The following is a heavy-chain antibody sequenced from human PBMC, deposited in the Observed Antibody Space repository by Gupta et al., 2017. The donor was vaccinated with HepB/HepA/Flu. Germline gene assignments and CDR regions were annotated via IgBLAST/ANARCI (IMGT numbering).Heavy chain of an antibody. CDR3: EKDHTGNYCDYLDA. Sequence: EVQLLESGGGLVQPGGSLRLSCAASGFTFSNYAMNWVRKAPGKRPEWVAEVSSSGGTTYYADSVKGRFTISRDNSRNTLDLEMNSLRAEDTALYACEKDHTGNYCDYLDAGGQGTLVTVSS. CDR1: GFTFSNYA. D-gene: IGHD4-17*01. J-gene: IGHJ4*02. CDR2: VSSSGGTT. V-gene: IGHV3-23*01.